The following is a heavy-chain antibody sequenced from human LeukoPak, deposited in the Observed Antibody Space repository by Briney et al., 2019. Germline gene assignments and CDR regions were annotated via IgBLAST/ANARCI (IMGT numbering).Heavy chain of an antibody. CDR3: ASFVLGPGRYFDL. Sequence: SETLSLTCTVSGGSISSSSYYWGWIRQPPGKGLEWIGSIYYSGSTYYNPSLKSRVTISVDTSKNQFSLKLSSVTAADTAVYYCASFVLGPGRYFDLWGRGTLVTVSS. J-gene: IGHJ2*01. V-gene: IGHV4-39*01. CDR2: IYYSGST. CDR1: GGSISSSSYY. D-gene: IGHD3-3*01.